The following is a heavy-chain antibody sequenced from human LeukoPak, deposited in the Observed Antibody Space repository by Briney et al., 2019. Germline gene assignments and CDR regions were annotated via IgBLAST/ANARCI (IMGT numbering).Heavy chain of an antibody. D-gene: IGHD2-15*01. CDR2: IYDSGST. V-gene: IGHV4-34*09. CDR3: ARDCSGGSCYGAFDI. Sequence: SETLSLTCAVYGGSFSGYYWSWIRQPPGKGLEWIGYIYDSGSTYYNPSLKSRITISVDTSENRFSLKLSSVTATDTAVYYCARDCSGGSCYGAFDIWGQGTMVTDSS. CDR1: GGSFSGYY. J-gene: IGHJ3*02.